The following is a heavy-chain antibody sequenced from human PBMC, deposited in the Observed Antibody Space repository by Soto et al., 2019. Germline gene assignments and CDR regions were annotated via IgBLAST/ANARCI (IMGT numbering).Heavy chain of an antibody. Sequence: SETLSLTCTVSGGSISSYYWSWIRQPPGKGLEWIGYIYYSGSTNYNPSLKSRVTISIDTSKSQFSLNLSSVTAADTAVYYCARMPHLGYCNGGRCDRDYWRQGRLV. CDR3: ARMPHLGYCNGGRCDRDY. D-gene: IGHD2-15*01. V-gene: IGHV4-59*08. CDR1: GGSISSYY. CDR2: IYYSGST. J-gene: IGHJ4*02.